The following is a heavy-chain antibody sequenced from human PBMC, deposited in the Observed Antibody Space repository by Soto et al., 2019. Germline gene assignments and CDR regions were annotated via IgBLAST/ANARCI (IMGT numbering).Heavy chain of an antibody. CDR3: AISQDRGGRTTFIY. Sequence: GGSLRLSCAVSGFTFDDNAMHWVRQAPEKGLEWVSGINWKSDIGYADSVKGRFTISRGNAENSLYLQMNSLRAEDTALYYCAISQDRGGRTTFIYWGQGTQVTVSS. J-gene: IGHJ4*02. CDR1: GFTFDDNA. CDR2: INWKSDI. V-gene: IGHV3-9*01. D-gene: IGHD3-16*01.